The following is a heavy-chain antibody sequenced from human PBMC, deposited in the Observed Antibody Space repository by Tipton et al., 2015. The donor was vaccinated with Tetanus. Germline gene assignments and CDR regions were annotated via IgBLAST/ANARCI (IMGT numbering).Heavy chain of an antibody. CDR2: IGWNSGGI. V-gene: IGHV3-9*01. CDR3: AKDSVASGVANFDY. Sequence: SLRLSCAASGFTFDDYAMHWVRQAPGKGLEWVSSIGWNSGGIAYADSVKGRFTISRDNAKNFLYLQMNSLRPEDTALYYCAKDSVASGVANFDYWGQGTLVTVSS. J-gene: IGHJ4*02. D-gene: IGHD6-25*01. CDR1: GFTFDDYA.